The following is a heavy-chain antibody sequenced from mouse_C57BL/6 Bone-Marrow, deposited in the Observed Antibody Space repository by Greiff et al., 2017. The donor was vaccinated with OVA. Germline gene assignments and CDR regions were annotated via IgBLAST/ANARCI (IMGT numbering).Heavy chain of an antibody. CDR1: GFTFSSYG. J-gene: IGHJ2*01. CDR2: ISPGGGYT. CDR3: AGPRYSKGIYFDY. Sequence: EVKLMESGGDLVKPGGSLKLSCAASGFTFSSYGMSWVRQTPDKRLEWVATISPGGGYTYYPDSVKGRFTISRDNAKNTLYLQMSRLKSEDTAMYYCAGPRYSKGIYFDYWGQGTTLTVSS. V-gene: IGHV5-6*01. D-gene: IGHD2-5*01.